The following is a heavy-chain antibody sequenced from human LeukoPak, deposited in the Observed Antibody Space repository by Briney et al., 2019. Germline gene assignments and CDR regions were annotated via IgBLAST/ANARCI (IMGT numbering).Heavy chain of an antibody. CDR1: GYTFTGYY. V-gene: IGHV1-2*02. CDR3: ARDLSTYCGGDCYSEDAFDI. D-gene: IGHD2-21*02. J-gene: IGHJ3*02. Sequence: ASVKVSCKASGYTFTGYYMHWVRQAPGQGLEWMGWINPNSGGTKYAQKFQGRVTMTRDTSISTVYMELSRLRSDDTAVYYCARDLSTYCGGDCYSEDAFDIWGQGTMVTVSS. CDR2: INPNSGGT.